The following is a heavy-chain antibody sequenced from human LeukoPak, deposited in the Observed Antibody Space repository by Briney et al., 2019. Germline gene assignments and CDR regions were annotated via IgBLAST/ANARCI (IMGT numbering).Heavy chain of an antibody. V-gene: IGHV4-59*08. CDR1: GGSISSYY. CDR3: ARGGLPYGDYLFGSPYGMDV. D-gene: IGHD4-17*01. CDR2: IYYSGST. Sequence: SETLSLTCTVSGGSISSYYWSWIRQPPGKGLEWIGYIYYSGSTYYNPSLKSRVTISVDTSKNQFSLKLSSVTAADTAVYYCARGGLPYGDYLFGSPYGMDVWGQGTTVTVSS. J-gene: IGHJ6*02.